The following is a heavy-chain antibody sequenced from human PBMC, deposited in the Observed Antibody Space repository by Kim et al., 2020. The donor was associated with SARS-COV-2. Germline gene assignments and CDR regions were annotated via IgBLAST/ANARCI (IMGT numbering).Heavy chain of an antibody. J-gene: IGHJ4*02. D-gene: IGHD2-2*01. CDR1: GFTFSSYG. V-gene: IGHV3-33*05. CDR3: ARDGGYCSSTSCYAGRYFDY. CDR2: ISYDGRNK. Sequence: GGSLRLSCAASGFTFSSYGMHWVRQAPGKGLEWVAVISYDGRNKYYADSVKGRFTISRDNSKNTLYLQMNSLRAEDTAVYYCARDGGYCSSTSCYAGRYFDYWGQGTLVTVSS.